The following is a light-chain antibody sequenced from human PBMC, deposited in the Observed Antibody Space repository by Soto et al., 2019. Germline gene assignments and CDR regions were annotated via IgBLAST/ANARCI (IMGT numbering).Light chain of an antibody. Sequence: DIPLTQSPSFLSASVGDRVTITCRANQDISSYLAWYQQKPGKAPKLLIYAASTLQSGVPSRFSGSGSGTEFTLTIRRLQPEDFATYHCQQLNSYTFGQGTRLVIK. V-gene: IGKV1-9*01. CDR1: QDISSY. CDR3: QQLNSYT. CDR2: AAS. J-gene: IGKJ5*01.